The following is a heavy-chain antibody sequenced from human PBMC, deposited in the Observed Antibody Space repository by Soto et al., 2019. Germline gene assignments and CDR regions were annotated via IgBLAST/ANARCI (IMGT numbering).Heavy chain of an antibody. CDR3: ARVGRDSGWEYNWFVP. D-gene: IGHD6-19*01. CDR1: GYAFTGYY. CDR2: INPNSGNT. Sequence: QVQLVQSGAEVKKPGASVKVSCKASGYAFTGYYIHWVRQAPGQGLEWMGWINPNSGNTGYGQKFQGRVTMTRNTSISAAYMEPGSLRSDDTAVYYCARVGRDSGWEYNWFVPWGQGTLVTVSS. J-gene: IGHJ5*02. V-gene: IGHV1-8*02.